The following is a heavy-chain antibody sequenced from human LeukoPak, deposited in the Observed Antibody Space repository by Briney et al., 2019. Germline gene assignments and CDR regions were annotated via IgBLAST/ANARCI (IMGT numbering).Heavy chain of an antibody. V-gene: IGHV3-30-3*01. Sequence: PGGSLRLSCVASGFNFGNYAMHWVRQAPGKGLEWVSLIPSGGFYEYYADSVKGRFTISRDDSGNTLYLQLNSLRPEDTAVYYCARDSTYYYESGSSGPHYFDNWGQGTLVTVSS. J-gene: IGHJ4*02. CDR2: IPSGGFYE. D-gene: IGHD3-10*01. CDR1: GFNFGNYA. CDR3: ARDSTYYYESGSSGPHYFDN.